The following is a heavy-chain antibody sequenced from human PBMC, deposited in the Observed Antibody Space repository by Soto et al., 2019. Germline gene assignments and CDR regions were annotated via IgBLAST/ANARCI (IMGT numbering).Heavy chain of an antibody. CDR1: GFTFSSYW. CDR2: IKQDGSEK. V-gene: IGHV3-7*01. J-gene: IGHJ6*02. D-gene: IGHD3-10*01. CDR3: ARDLENYYGSGSYPGGYGMDV. Sequence: PGGSLRLSCAASGFTFSSYWMSWVRQAPGKGLEWVANIKQDGSEKYYVDSVKGRFTISRDNAKNSLYPQMNSLRAEDTAVYYCARDLENYYGSGSYPGGYGMDVWGQGTTVTVSS.